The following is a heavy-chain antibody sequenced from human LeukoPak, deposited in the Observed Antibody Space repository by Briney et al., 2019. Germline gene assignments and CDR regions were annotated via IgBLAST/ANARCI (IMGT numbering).Heavy chain of an antibody. Sequence: GGSLRLSCAASGFTFSDYYMSWIRQAPGKGLEWVSYISSSSSYTNYADSVKGRFTISRDNAKNSLYLQMNSLRAEDTAVYYWSSGWYEGYFQHWGQGTLVTVSS. CDR3: SSGWYEGYFQH. D-gene: IGHD6-19*01. J-gene: IGHJ1*01. CDR1: GFTFSDYY. V-gene: IGHV3-11*06. CDR2: ISSSSSYT.